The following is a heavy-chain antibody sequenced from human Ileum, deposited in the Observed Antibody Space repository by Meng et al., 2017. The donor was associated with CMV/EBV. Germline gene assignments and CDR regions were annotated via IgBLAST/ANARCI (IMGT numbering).Heavy chain of an antibody. CDR1: RGSISSSDYY. CDR3: ARDYGSGSYRHYFDY. D-gene: IGHD3-10*01. J-gene: IGHJ4*02. Sequence: HLRVEESGPGLATPSETLPLTCTVSRGSISSSDYYWGWVRQPPGKGLEWIASIHSGGGTYYNPSLKSRVTISVDTSENQFSLRLTSVTAADTAVYYCARDYGSGSYRHYFDYWGQGTLVTVSS. V-gene: IGHV4-39*07. CDR2: IHSGGGT.